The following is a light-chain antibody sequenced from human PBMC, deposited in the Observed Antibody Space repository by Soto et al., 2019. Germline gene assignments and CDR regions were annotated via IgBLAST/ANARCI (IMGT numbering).Light chain of an antibody. J-gene: IGLJ1*01. CDR3: SSHTSGSTRV. CDR2: EVT. CDR1: SSDVGGYDY. Sequence: QSVLTQPASVSGSPGQSIAISCTGTSSDVGGYDYVSWYQQQPDKAHKLMIYEVTKRPSGVSNRFSGSKSGNTASLTISWLQSEDEAGYYCSSHTSGSTRVFGTGTKVTVL. V-gene: IGLV2-14*01.